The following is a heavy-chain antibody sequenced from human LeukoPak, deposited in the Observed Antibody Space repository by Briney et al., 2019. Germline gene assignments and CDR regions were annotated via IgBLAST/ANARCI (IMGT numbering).Heavy chain of an antibody. CDR3: ASQRLY. Sequence: GGSLRLSCAASGFTFSSYAMHWVCQAPGKGLEWVAVISYDGSNKYYADSVKGRFTISRDNSKNTLYLQMNSLRAEDTAVYYCASQRLYWGQGTLVTVSS. CDR2: ISYDGSNK. D-gene: IGHD6-25*01. CDR1: GFTFSSYA. V-gene: IGHV3-30*04. J-gene: IGHJ4*02.